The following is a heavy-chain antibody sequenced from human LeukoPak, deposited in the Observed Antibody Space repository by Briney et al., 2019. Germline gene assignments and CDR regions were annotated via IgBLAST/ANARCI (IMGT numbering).Heavy chain of an antibody. CDR3: ARDRLSSSWPPFDY. J-gene: IGHJ4*02. D-gene: IGHD6-13*01. CDR2: INPNGGST. Sequence: ASVKVSCQASGYSFTSYYMHWVRQAPGQGLEGMGIINPNGGSTSYEQKFQGRVTMTRDMSTSTVYMELSSLRSEDTAVYYCARDRLSSSWPPFDYWGQGTLVTVSS. V-gene: IGHV1-46*01. CDR1: GYSFTSYY.